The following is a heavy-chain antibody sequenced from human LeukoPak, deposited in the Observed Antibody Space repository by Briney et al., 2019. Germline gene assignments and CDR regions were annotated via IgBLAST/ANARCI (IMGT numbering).Heavy chain of an antibody. CDR3: ARGGSSGYDPFDY. J-gene: IGHJ4*02. CDR1: GGSISNYY. Sequence: SETLSLTCTVSGGSISNYYWSWIRQPPGKGLEWIGYIFCSGSTNYNPSLKSRVTISVDTSRNQFYVKMSSVTAADTAVYYCARGGSSGYDPFDYWGQGTLVTVSS. CDR2: IFCSGST. V-gene: IGHV4-59*01. D-gene: IGHD5-12*01.